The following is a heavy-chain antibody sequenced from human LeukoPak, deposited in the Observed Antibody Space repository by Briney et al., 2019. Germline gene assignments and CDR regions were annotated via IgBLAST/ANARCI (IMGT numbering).Heavy chain of an antibody. J-gene: IGHJ4*02. CDR1: GFTFDDYA. Sequence: GGSLRLSCAASGFTFDDYAMHWVRQAPGKGLEWVSGISWNSGSTYYADSVKGRFTISRDNSKNTLYLQMNSLRAEDTAVYYCAKDTSGWYYFDYWGQGTLVTVSS. D-gene: IGHD6-19*01. V-gene: IGHV3-23*01. CDR3: AKDTSGWYYFDY. CDR2: ISWNSGST.